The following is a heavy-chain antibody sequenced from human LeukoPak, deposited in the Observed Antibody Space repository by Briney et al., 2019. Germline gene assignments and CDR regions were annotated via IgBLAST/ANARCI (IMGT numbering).Heavy chain of an antibody. CDR3: ARDGGFCSGGSCYSRGNYYYYGMDV. CDR1: GFTFSSYA. Sequence: GGSLRLSCAASGFTFSSYAMHWVRQAPGKGLEWVAVISYDGSNKYYADSVKGRFTISRDNSKNTLYLQMNSLRAEDTAVYYCARDGGFCSGGSCYSRGNYYYYGMDVWGQGTTVTVSS. CDR2: ISYDGSNK. V-gene: IGHV3-30-3*01. D-gene: IGHD2-15*01. J-gene: IGHJ6*02.